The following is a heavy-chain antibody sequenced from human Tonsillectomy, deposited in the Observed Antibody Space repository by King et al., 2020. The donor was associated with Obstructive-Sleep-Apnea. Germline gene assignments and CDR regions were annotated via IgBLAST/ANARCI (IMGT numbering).Heavy chain of an antibody. Sequence: VQLQQWGAGLLKPSETLSLTCSVDGGSFSGYYWVLVRQAPGKGLEGMGGINQNGSTNYNPSLKSRVTMSVDTPKNHFSLKRSSVTAADTAVYYCARGSGYVDYWGQGTLVTVSS. CDR2: INQNGST. CDR3: ARGSGYVDY. CDR1: GGSFSGYY. V-gene: IGHV4-34*01. J-gene: IGHJ4*02. D-gene: IGHD5-12*01.